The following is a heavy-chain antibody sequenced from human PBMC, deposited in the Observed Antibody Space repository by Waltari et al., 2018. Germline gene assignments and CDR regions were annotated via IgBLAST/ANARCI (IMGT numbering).Heavy chain of an antibody. D-gene: IGHD2-21*01. CDR1: GGSFGGYY. CDR2: INHSGYS. J-gene: IGHJ4*02. CDR3: ASWGGPANYFDY. V-gene: IGHV4-34*02. Sequence: QVQLQQWGAGLLKPSETLSLTCAVYGGSFGGYYWSWIRQPPGKGLEWIGEINHSGYSSYNSSLKSRVTISVDTSKNQFSLKLTSVTAADTAVYYCASWGGPANYFDYWGQGTLVSVSS.